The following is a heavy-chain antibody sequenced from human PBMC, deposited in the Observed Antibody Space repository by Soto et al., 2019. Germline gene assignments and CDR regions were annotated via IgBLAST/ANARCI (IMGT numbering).Heavy chain of an antibody. CDR3: ARDKTLYGMDV. CDR1: GYSFTSYW. V-gene: IGHV5-10-1*01. J-gene: IGHJ6*02. CDR2: IDPSDSYT. Sequence: PGESLKISCEGSGYSFTSYWISWVRQMPGKGLEWVGRIDPSDSYTNYSPSFQGHVTISADKSFSTAYLQWSSLKASDTAIYYCARDKTLYGMDVWGQGTTVTVSS.